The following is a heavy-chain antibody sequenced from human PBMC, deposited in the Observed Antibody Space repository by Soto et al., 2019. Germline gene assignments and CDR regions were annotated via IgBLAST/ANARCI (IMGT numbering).Heavy chain of an antibody. D-gene: IGHD6-13*01. J-gene: IGHJ4*02. CDR3: ARPFYSSSWYPY. V-gene: IGHV3-30-3*01. Sequence: QVQLVESGGGVVQPGRSLRLSCAASGFTFSSYAMHWVRQAPGKGLEWVAVISYDGSNKYYADSVKGRFTISRDNSKNTLYLQMNSLRAEDTAMYYCARPFYSSSWYPYWGQGTLVTVSS. CDR1: GFTFSSYA. CDR2: ISYDGSNK.